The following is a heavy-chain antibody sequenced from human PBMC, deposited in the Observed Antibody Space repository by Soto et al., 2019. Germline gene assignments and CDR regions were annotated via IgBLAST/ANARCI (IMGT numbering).Heavy chain of an antibody. V-gene: IGHV1-69*13. CDR1: GGTFSSYA. CDR2: IIPIFGTA. J-gene: IGHJ4*02. Sequence: ASVKVSCKASGGTFSSYAISWVRQAPGQGLEWMGGIIPIFGTANYAQKFQGRVTITADESTSTAYMELSSLRSEDTAVYYCARDPHYYYDSSGYLDYWGQGTLVTVSS. D-gene: IGHD3-22*01. CDR3: ARDPHYYYDSSGYLDY.